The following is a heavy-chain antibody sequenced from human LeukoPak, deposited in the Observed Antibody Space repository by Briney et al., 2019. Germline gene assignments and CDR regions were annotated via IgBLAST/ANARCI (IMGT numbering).Heavy chain of an antibody. CDR2: IYHSGST. J-gene: IGHJ4*02. CDR3: ARGVYCSGGSCHFDY. D-gene: IGHD2-15*01. Sequence: PSQTLSLTCTVSGGSISSGGYYWSWIRQPPGKGLEWIGYIYHSGSTYYNPSLKSRVTISVDKSKNQFSLKLSSVTAADTAVYYCARGVYCSGGSCHFDYWGQGTLVTVSS. CDR1: GGSISSGGYY. V-gene: IGHV4-30-2*01.